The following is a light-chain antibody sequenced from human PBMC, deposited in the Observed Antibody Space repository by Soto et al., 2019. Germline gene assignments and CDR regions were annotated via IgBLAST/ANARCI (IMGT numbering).Light chain of an antibody. V-gene: IGLV2-14*01. J-gene: IGLJ1*01. CDR3: SSYTSSSTIV. CDR2: DVN. Sequence: QSVLTQPASVSGSPGQSITISCTGTSSDVGGYDYVSWYQQHPGKAPQLMIYDVNNRPSGVSNRFSGSKSGNTASLTISGLQAEDEADYDCSSYTSSSTIVFGTGTKLTVL. CDR1: SSDVGGYDY.